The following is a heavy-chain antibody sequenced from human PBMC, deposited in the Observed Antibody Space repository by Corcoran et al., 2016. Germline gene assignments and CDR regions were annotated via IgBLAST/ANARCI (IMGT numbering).Heavy chain of an antibody. CDR2: ISSSSSTI. CDR1: GFTFSSYS. CDR3: ARDDGQTGGNGDYAFNIHYGMDV. J-gene: IGHJ6*02. V-gene: IGHV3-48*04. D-gene: IGHD4-17*01. Sequence: EVQLVESGGGLVQPGGSLRLSCAASGFTFSSYSMNWVRQAPGKGLEWVSYISSSSSTIYYADSVKGRFTISRDNAKNSLYLQLNSLRAEDTAVYYCARDDGQTGGNGDYAFNIHYGMDVWGQGTTVTVSS.